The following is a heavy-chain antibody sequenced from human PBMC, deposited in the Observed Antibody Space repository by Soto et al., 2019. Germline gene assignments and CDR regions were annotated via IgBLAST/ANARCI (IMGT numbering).Heavy chain of an antibody. CDR2: IYYSGST. D-gene: IGHD3-16*01. J-gene: IGHJ6*02. CDR1: GGSISSDGDY. Sequence: QVQLQESGPGLVKHSQTLYLTCTVSGGSISSDGDYWSWIRQHPGKGLEWIGYIYYSGSTYYNPSLKSRVTISVDTSKNQFSLKLSSVTAADTAVYYCARVGYYGMDVWGQGTTVTVSS. V-gene: IGHV4-31*03. CDR3: ARVGYYGMDV.